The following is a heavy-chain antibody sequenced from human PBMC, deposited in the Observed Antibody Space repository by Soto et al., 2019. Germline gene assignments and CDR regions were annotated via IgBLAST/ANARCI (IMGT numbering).Heavy chain of an antibody. Sequence: PGGSLRLSCAASGLTFSSYAMHWVRQAPGKGLEWVAVISYDGSNKYYADSVKGRFTIPRDNSKNTLYLQMNSLRAEDTAVYYCARGVDYGGFFDYWGQGTLVTVSS. D-gene: IGHD4-17*01. CDR1: GLTFSSYA. CDR3: ARGVDYGGFFDY. CDR2: ISYDGSNK. J-gene: IGHJ4*02. V-gene: IGHV3-30-3*01.